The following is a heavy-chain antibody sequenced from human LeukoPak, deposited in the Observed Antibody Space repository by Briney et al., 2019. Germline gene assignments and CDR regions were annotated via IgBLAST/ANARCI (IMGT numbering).Heavy chain of an antibody. V-gene: IGHV4-39*01. CDR3: ARQGIAAAGAGTYMDV. J-gene: IGHJ6*03. CDR1: GGSISSSSYY. Sequence: SETLSLTCTVSGGSISSSSYYWGWIRQPPGKGLEWIGSIYYSGSTYYNPSLKSRVTISVDTSKNQFSLKLSSVTAADTAVYYCARQGIAAAGAGTYMDVWGKGTTVTISS. D-gene: IGHD6-13*01. CDR2: IYYSGST.